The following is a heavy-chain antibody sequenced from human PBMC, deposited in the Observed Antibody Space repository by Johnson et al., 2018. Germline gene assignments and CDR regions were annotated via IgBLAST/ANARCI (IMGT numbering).Heavy chain of an antibody. V-gene: IGHV3-30*18. J-gene: IGHJ4*02. CDR3: VKESGQRGWYFDQ. Sequence: QVQLVQSGGGVVQPGRSLRLSCTASGFTFSSYGMHWVRQAPGKGLEWVALISFDDSYKYYADSVKGRFTISRDNSQNTLYLQINSQRIEDTAVEYWVKESGQRGWYFDQWGQGTLVTVSS. CDR1: GFTFSSYG. D-gene: IGHD3-3*01. CDR2: ISFDDSYK.